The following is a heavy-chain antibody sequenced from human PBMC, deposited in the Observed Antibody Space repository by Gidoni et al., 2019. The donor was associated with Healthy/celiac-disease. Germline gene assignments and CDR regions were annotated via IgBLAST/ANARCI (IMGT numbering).Heavy chain of an antibody. V-gene: IGHV3-13*04. J-gene: IGHJ4*02. Sequence: EVQLVESGGGLVQPGGSLRLSCAASGFTFSSYEMHWVRQATGKGLEWVSAIGTAGYTYYPGSVKGRFTISRENAKNSLYLQMNSLRAGDTAVYYCARAGGDGGFDYWGQGTLVTVSS. CDR1: GFTFSSYE. CDR2: IGTAGYT. CDR3: ARAGGDGGFDY. D-gene: IGHD4-17*01.